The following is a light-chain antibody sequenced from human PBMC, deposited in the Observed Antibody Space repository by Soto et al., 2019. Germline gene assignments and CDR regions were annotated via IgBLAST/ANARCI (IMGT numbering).Light chain of an antibody. V-gene: IGLV2-14*01. CDR3: SSYTSSSTPGV. Sequence: QSALTQPASVSGSPGQSITISCTGTSSDVGGYNYVSWYQQHPGKAPKLMIYDVINRPSGVSNRFSGSKSGNTASLTISGLPAEDEADYYGSSYTSSSTPGVFGGGTKLTVL. CDR2: DVI. J-gene: IGLJ3*02. CDR1: SSDVGGYNY.